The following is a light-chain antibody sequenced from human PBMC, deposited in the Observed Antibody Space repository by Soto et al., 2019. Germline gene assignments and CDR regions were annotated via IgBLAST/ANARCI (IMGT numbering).Light chain of an antibody. CDR2: GAS. CDR1: QSVSSN. Sequence: EIVMTQSPATLSVSPGERATLSCRASQSVSSNLAWYQQKPGQAPRLLIYGASTWDTGIPARFNGSRSGTEFTVTISSLQSEDYAVYYCQRYNNWPPWTFGQETKVEIK. CDR3: QRYNNWPPWT. J-gene: IGKJ1*01. V-gene: IGKV3-15*01.